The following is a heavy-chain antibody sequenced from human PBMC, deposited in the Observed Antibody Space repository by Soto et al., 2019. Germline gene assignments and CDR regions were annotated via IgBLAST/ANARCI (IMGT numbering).Heavy chain of an antibody. CDR1: GFTFSSYG. CDR3: AKDLGKAAAVLYCYYGMDV. D-gene: IGHD6-13*01. J-gene: IGHJ6*02. CDR2: ISYDGSNK. Sequence: GGSLRLSCAASGFTFSSYGRHWVRQAPGKGLEWVAVISYDGSNKYYADSVKGRFTISRDNSKNTLYLQMNSLRAEDTAVYYCAKDLGKAAAVLYCYYGMDVWGQGTTVTVSS. V-gene: IGHV3-30*18.